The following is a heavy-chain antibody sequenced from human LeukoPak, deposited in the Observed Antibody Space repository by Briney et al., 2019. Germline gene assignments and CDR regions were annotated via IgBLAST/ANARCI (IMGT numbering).Heavy chain of an antibody. CDR2: IKLDGSEK. V-gene: IGHV3-7*03. Sequence: GGSLRLSCAASGFTFSSYTMSWVRQAPGKGLEWVANIKLDGSEKNYVDSVKGRFTISRDNTKNSLYLQMNSLRAEDTAVFYCARDQYDTWSRRGNFDSWGQGTLVIVSS. D-gene: IGHD3/OR15-3a*01. CDR3: ARDQYDTWSRRGNFDS. J-gene: IGHJ4*02. CDR1: GFTFSSYT.